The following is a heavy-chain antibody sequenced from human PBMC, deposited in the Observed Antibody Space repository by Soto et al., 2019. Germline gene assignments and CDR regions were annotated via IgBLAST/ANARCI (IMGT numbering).Heavy chain of an antibody. J-gene: IGHJ6*02. CDR3: AREVLERQIYGMDV. CDR1: GGSISSSNW. V-gene: IGHV4-4*02. CDR2: IYHSGST. Sequence: SETLSLTCAVSGGSISSSNWWSWVRQPPGKGLEWIGEIYHSGSTNYNPSLKSRVTISVDKSKNQFSLKLSSATAADTAVYYCAREVLERQIYGMDVWGQGTTVTVSS. D-gene: IGHD1-1*01.